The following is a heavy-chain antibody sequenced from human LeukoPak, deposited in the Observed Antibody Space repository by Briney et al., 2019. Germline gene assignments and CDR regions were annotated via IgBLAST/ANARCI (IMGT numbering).Heavy chain of an antibody. CDR1: GFTFSSYA. CDR2: ISGSGGST. CDR3: AKSKLRPNYFDY. V-gene: IGHV3-23*01. D-gene: IGHD4-17*01. Sequence: GGSLRLSCAASGFTFSSYAMSWVRQAPGKGLEWVSAISGSGGSTYYADSVKGRFTISRDNSKNTPYLQMNSLRAEDTAVYYCAKSKLRPNYFDYWGQGTLVTVSS. J-gene: IGHJ4*02.